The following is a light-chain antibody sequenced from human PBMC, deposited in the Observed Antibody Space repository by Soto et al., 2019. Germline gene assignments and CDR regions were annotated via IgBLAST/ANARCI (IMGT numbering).Light chain of an antibody. Sequence: QTVVTQESSFSVSPGGTVTLTCGLISASVSTANNPNWYQQTPGQAPRTLIYSTSTRSSGVPDRFSGFILGNKAALTITGAQADDESDYYCALFMGNGISVFGTGTKVTVL. CDR3: ALFMGNGISV. V-gene: IGLV8-61*01. CDR2: STS. CDR1: SASVSTANN. J-gene: IGLJ1*01.